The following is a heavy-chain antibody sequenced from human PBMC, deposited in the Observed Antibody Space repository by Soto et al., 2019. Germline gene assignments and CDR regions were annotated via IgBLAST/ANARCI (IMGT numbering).Heavy chain of an antibody. CDR1: GFIFNRFG. CDR2: ISYDGNNK. J-gene: IGHJ5*02. Sequence: GGSLRLSCATSGFIFNRFGMHWVRQAPGKGLEWVAVISYDGNNKYYTDSVKGRFTISRDNSQNTLYLQMNSLRPEDTAMYYCARVRYSSSWYTSYNWFDPWGQGTLVTVSS. D-gene: IGHD6-13*01. CDR3: ARVRYSSSWYTSYNWFDP. V-gene: IGHV3-30*03.